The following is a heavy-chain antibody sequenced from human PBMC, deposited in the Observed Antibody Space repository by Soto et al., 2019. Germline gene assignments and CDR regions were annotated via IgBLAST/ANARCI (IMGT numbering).Heavy chain of an antibody. CDR3: ARVRTGYCSSTSCYGMDV. Sequence: GASVKVSCKASGYTFTSYDINWVRQATGQGLEWMGWMNPNSGNTGYAQKFQGRVTMTRNTSISTVYMELSSLRSEDTAVYYCARVRTGYCSSTSCYGMDVWGQGTTVTVSS. D-gene: IGHD2-2*01. CDR2: MNPNSGNT. CDR1: GYTFTSYD. V-gene: IGHV1-8*01. J-gene: IGHJ6*02.